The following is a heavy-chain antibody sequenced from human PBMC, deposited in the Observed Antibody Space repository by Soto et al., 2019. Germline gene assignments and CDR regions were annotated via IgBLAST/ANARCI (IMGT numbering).Heavy chain of an antibody. J-gene: IGHJ6*02. V-gene: IGHV4-30-2*01. CDR1: GGSISSGGYS. Sequence: PSETLSLTCAVSGGSISSGGYSWTWIRQPPGKGLEWIGYIYHSGSTYYNPSLKSRVTISVDRSKNQFSLNLNSVTAADTAVYYCARVPDVWGQGTTVTVSS. CDR3: ARVPDV. CDR2: IYHSGST.